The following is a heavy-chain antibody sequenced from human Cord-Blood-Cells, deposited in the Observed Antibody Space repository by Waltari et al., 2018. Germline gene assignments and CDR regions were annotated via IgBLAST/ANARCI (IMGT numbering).Heavy chain of an antibody. D-gene: IGHD2-2*01. J-gene: IGHJ4*02. CDR1: GGTFSSYA. Sequence: QVQLVQSGAEVKKPGSSVKVSCKASGGTFSSYAISWVRQAPGQGLEWMGGIIPIFGTANYAQKFQGRVTITADKSTSTAYMELSSLRSEVTAVYYCARPAKYCSSTSCYYFDYWGQGTLVTVSS. CDR3: ARPAKYCSSTSCYYFDY. CDR2: IIPIFGTA. V-gene: IGHV1-69*06.